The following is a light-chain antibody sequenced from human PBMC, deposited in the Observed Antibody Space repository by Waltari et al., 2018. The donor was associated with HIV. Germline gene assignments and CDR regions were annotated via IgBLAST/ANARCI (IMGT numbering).Light chain of an antibody. Sequence: EIVLTQSPATLSLSPGERATLSGRASQSVRNYLAWYQHKPGQSPRLLIYETSKRATGTAARFSGSGSGTDFSLTISSLEPEDVGVYYCQQRSNWPPITFGQGTRVEIK. CDR2: ETS. V-gene: IGKV3-11*01. CDR1: QSVRNY. CDR3: QQRSNWPPIT. J-gene: IGKJ5*01.